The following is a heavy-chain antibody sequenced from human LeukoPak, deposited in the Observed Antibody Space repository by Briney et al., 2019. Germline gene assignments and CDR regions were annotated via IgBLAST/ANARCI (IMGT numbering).Heavy chain of an antibody. CDR1: GGTFSSYA. D-gene: IGHD3-22*01. CDR2: IIPIFGTA. CDR3: ARDLPQSLYYDSSGYSSGMATGYGMDV. J-gene: IGHJ6*02. Sequence: GASVTVSCTASGGTFSSYAISWVRQAPGQGLEWMGGIIPIFGTANYAQKFQGRVTITADESTSTAYMELSSLRSEDTAVYYCARDLPQSLYYDSSGYSSGMATGYGMDVWGQGTTVTVSS. V-gene: IGHV1-69*13.